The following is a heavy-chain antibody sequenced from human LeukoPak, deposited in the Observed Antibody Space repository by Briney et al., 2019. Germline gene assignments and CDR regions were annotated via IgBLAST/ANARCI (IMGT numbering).Heavy chain of an antibody. CDR2: IYRSGST. D-gene: IGHD2-2*01. J-gene: IGHJ6*03. Sequence: SETLSLTCTLSGYSISSGYYWVWIRQPPGKGLEWIGIIYRSGSTHYNPCLNTPAPISVDTSKNQFSLTVNSVTAADTAVYYCARGDCSSTICYSPMDVWGKGTTVTLSS. CDR3: ARGDCSSTICYSPMDV. V-gene: IGHV4-38-2*02. CDR1: GYSISSGYY.